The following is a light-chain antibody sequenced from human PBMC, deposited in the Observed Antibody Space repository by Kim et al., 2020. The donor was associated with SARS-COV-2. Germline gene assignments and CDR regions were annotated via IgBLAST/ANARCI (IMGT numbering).Light chain of an antibody. V-gene: IGKV3-20*01. Sequence: EIVLTQSPGTLSLSPGERATLSCRASQSVSSKYFAGYQQKPGQAPRLLIYGASSRATGIPDRFSGSGSGTDFTLTISRLEPEDFAVYYCQQYGGSPRYSFGQGTKLEI. J-gene: IGKJ2*01. CDR3: QQYGGSPRYS. CDR2: GAS. CDR1: QSVSSKY.